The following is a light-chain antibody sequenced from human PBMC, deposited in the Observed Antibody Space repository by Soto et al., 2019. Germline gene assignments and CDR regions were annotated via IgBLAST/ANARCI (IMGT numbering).Light chain of an antibody. J-gene: IGLJ2*01. CDR2: DNN. CDR3: GAWDSSLSVVV. Sequence: QSVLTQPPSVSAAPGQKVTISCSGTSSNIGKNYVSWYQQLPRTAPRLLIYDNNKRPSGILDRFSGSKSGTPATLSITGPQNGDEADYYCGAWDSSLSVVVFGGGTQLTVL. V-gene: IGLV1-51*01. CDR1: SSNIGKNY.